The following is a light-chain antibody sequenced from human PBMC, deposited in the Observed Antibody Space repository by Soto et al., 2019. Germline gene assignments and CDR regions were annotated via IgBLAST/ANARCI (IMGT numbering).Light chain of an antibody. Sequence: SALTQPPSASGSPGQSVTISCIGTSSDVGGYNYVSWYQQHPGKAPKLMIYEVSKRPSGVPDRFSGSKSGNTASLTVSGLQAEDEADYYCSSYAASNNLGVFGGGTKLTVL. V-gene: IGLV2-8*01. CDR3: SSYAASNNLGV. CDR1: SSDVGGYNY. J-gene: IGLJ2*01. CDR2: EVS.